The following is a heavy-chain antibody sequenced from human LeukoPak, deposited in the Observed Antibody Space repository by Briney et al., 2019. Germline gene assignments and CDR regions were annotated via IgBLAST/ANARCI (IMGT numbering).Heavy chain of an antibody. CDR1: GGTFSSYT. V-gene: IGHV1-69*02. Sequence: SVTVSCKASGGTFSSYTISWVRQAPGQGLEWMGRIIPILGIANYAQKFQGRVTITADKSTSTAYMELSSLRSEDTAVFYCARGHQPPYYGMDVWGQGTTVTVSS. CDR2: IIPILGIA. CDR3: ARGHQPPYYGMDV. J-gene: IGHJ6*02.